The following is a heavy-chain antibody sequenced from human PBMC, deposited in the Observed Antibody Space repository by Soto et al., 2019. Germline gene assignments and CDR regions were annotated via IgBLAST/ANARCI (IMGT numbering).Heavy chain of an antibody. CDR2: IFHSGST. V-gene: IGHV4-4*02. CDR3: ERAKMNWFDP. CDR1: GASISGNNC. Sequence: QVQLQESGPGLVKPAGTLSLSCAVSGASISGNNCWTWVRQYPDRGLVWIGEIFHSGSTNYNPSLKGRVTIPVEKSKKNFSLNLRYVTAADTAVYYCERAKMNWFDPWRQGNLVTVAS. J-gene: IGHJ5*02.